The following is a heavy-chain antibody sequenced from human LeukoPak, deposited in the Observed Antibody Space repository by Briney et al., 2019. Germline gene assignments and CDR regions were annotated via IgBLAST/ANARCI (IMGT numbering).Heavy chain of an antibody. CDR3: ASTHYYDSSGYFSAFDM. V-gene: IGHV4-59*08. D-gene: IGHD3-22*01. CDR1: GGSISNYY. J-gene: IGHJ3*02. Sequence: PSETLSLTCTVSGGSISNYYCSWMRQPPGKGLEWIGYFYYTGSTYYNPSLKSRVTISVDTSKNQFSLKLSSVTAADTAVYYCASTHYYDSSGYFSAFDMWGQGTMVTVSS. CDR2: FYYTGST.